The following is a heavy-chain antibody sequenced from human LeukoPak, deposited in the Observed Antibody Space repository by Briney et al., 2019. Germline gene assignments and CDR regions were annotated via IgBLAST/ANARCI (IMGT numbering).Heavy chain of an antibody. D-gene: IGHD2-15*01. CDR2: ISGGGGST. V-gene: IGHV3-23*01. CDR1: GFTFSSYA. CDR3: ASHHSGVSATPEVY. Sequence: GGSLRLSCAASGFTFSSYAMSWVRQAPGKGLEWVSGISGGGGSTNYADSVRGRFTISRDNSKNTLYLQMNSLRAEDTAVYYCASHHSGVSATPEVYWGQGTLVTVSS. J-gene: IGHJ4*02.